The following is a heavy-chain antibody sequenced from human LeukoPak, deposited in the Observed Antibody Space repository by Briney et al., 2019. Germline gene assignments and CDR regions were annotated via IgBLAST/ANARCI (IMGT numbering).Heavy chain of an antibody. CDR2: INYSGST. V-gene: IGHV4-34*01. CDR1: DGSFSDHY. Sequence: PSETLSLTCAVYDGSFSDHYWKWIRQPPGKGLEWIGEINYSGSTNYNVSLESRVTMSVDTSKSQFSLNLRSVTAADTAVYYCVSMRRGNRIDYWGQGTLVTVSS. CDR3: VSMRRGNRIDY. D-gene: IGHD2-8*01. J-gene: IGHJ4*02.